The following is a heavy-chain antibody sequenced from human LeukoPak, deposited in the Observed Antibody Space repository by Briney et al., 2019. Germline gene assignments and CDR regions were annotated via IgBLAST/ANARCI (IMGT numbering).Heavy chain of an antibody. D-gene: IGHD3-22*01. CDR2: IYTSGST. J-gene: IGHJ5*02. Sequence: ASETLSLTCTASGGSIGSYYSSWIRQPAGKGLEWIGRIYTSGSTNYNPSLKSRVTMSVDTSKNQFSLKLSSVTAADTAVNYCARDYYDSRGYAESSFDRWGQGTLVTVSS. CDR3: ARDYYDSRGYAESSFDR. V-gene: IGHV4-4*07. CDR1: GGSIGSYY.